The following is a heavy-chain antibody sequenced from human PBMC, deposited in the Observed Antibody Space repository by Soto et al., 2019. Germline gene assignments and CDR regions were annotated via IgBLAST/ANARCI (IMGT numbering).Heavy chain of an antibody. CDR3: ARGGSGYTWFNEF. Sequence: QEQLVQSGAEVKKPGSSVKVSCKASGGLFSSYPISWVRHVPGQGLEWMGGIIPVFQTAYYTQRLQGRVTITEDESTNTAYMELSSLSSEDTAIYYCARGGSGYTWFNEFWGQGTLVTVSS. D-gene: IGHD3-22*01. J-gene: IGHJ4*02. V-gene: IGHV1-69*01. CDR1: GGLFSSYP. CDR2: IIPVFQTA.